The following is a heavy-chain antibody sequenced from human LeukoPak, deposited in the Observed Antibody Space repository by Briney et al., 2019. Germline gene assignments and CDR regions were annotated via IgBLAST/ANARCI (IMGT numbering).Heavy chain of an antibody. CDR1: GGSINNYL. J-gene: IGHJ5*02. Sequence: PSETLSLTCTVSGGSINNYLWSWIRQSPGKGLEWIGYIYYSGSTTYNPSLGRRVTISLDTSRNQFSLQLTSVTAADTAVYYCARGQAKYSSSWGWFDPWGQGTLVTVSS. D-gene: IGHD6-13*01. V-gene: IGHV4-59*12. CDR2: IYYSGST. CDR3: ARGQAKYSSSWGWFDP.